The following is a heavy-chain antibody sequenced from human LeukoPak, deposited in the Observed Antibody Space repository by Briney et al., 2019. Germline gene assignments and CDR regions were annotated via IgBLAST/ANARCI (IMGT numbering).Heavy chain of an antibody. CDR2: ISGSGDNT. Sequence: GGSLRLSCAASGFTFSSYGMSWVRQAPGKGLEWVSTISGSGDNTYYADSVKGRFTISRDNSKNTLYLQMNSLRAEDTAVYYCAKDSYGYYYYYYMDVWGKGTTVTVSS. J-gene: IGHJ6*03. V-gene: IGHV3-23*01. CDR3: AKDSYGYYYYYYMDV. D-gene: IGHD5-18*01. CDR1: GFTFSSYG.